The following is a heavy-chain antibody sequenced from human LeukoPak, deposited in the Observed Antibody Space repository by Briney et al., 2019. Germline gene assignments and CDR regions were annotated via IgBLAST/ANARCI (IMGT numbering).Heavy chain of an antibody. CDR2: IYPGDSVT. CDR1: GYSFSNYW. J-gene: IGHJ5*02. D-gene: IGHD3-22*01. Sequence: GESLKISCKGSGYSFSNYWIDWVRQMPGKGLEWMGSIYPGDSVTRYSPSFQGQVTFSADKSLSTAYLQWSSLKASDTAMYFCARRYYYDSSSYGWFDPWGQGTLVTVSS. CDR3: ARRYYYDSSSYGWFDP. V-gene: IGHV5-51*01.